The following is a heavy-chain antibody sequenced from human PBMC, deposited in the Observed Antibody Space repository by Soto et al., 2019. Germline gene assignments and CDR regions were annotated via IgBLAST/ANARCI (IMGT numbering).Heavy chain of an antibody. D-gene: IGHD2-21*02. CDR1: GFSVRTNY. J-gene: IGHJ4*02. Sequence: GGSMRLSCAASGFSVRTNYMSWVRQAPGKGLEWVSVFESGGSIYYADSVKGRFIISRDYAKNTVYLQMNSLRADDTAVYYCARAGVTPHFFDYWGQGTLVTVSS. V-gene: IGHV3-53*01. CDR2: FESGGSI. CDR3: ARAGVTPHFFDY.